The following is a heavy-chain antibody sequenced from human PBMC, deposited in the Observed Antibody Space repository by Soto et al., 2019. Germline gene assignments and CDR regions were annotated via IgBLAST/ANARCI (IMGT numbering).Heavy chain of an antibody. CDR1: GGTFSSYA. Sequence: SVKVSCKASGGTFSSYAISWVRQAPGQGLEWMGGIIPIFGTANYAQKFQGRVTITADESTSTAYMELSGLRSEDTAVYYCARAFGELFPSAFDIWGQGTMVTVSS. V-gene: IGHV1-69*13. J-gene: IGHJ3*02. CDR2: IIPIFGTA. CDR3: ARAFGELFPSAFDI. D-gene: IGHD3-10*01.